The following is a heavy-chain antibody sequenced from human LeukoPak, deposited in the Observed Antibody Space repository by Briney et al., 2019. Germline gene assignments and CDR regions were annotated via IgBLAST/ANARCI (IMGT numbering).Heavy chain of an antibody. D-gene: IGHD3-3*01. Sequence: GGSLRLSCAASGFTFSSYSMNWVRQAPGKRLEWVSSISSSSSYIYYADSVKGRFTISRDNAKNSLYLQMNSLRAEDTAVYYCAREMRTYYDFWSGYYSPPDYYYGMDVWGQGTTVTVSS. CDR3: AREMRTYYDFWSGYYSPPDYYYGMDV. CDR1: GFTFSSYS. V-gene: IGHV3-21*01. J-gene: IGHJ6*02. CDR2: ISSSSSYI.